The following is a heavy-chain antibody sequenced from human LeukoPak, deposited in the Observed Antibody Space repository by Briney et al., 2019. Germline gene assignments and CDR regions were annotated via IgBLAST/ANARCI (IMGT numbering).Heavy chain of an antibody. J-gene: IGHJ3*02. CDR3: AKGGYDSSFPHDI. Sequence: GGSLRLSCAASGITLSNYIMNWVRRAPGKGLEWVSSISSSSSYIYYADSVKGRFTISRDNANNSLYLQMDSLRAEDTAVYYCAKGGYDSSFPHDIWGQGTMVTVSS. V-gene: IGHV3-21*01. CDR2: ISSSSSYI. CDR1: GITLSNYI. D-gene: IGHD3-22*01.